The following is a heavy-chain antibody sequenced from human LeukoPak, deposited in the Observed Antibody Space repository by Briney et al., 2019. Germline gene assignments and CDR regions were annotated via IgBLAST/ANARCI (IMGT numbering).Heavy chain of an antibody. Sequence: ASVKVSCKTSGYTFTDYYIHWVRQAPGQGLEWMGWINPNSGGTNYAQKFQGRVTMSRDTSTSTAFMELSRLTSGDTAVYYCARVKTMIIVVSLFDYWGQGTLVTVSS. D-gene: IGHD3-22*01. CDR3: ARVKTMIIVVSLFDY. J-gene: IGHJ4*02. CDR2: INPNSGGT. CDR1: GYTFTDYY. V-gene: IGHV1-2*02.